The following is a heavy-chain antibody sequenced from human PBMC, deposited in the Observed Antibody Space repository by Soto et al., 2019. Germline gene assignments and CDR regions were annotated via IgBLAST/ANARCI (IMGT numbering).Heavy chain of an antibody. J-gene: IGHJ6*03. V-gene: IGHV1-3*01. D-gene: IGHD3-3*01. Sequence: ASVKVSCKASGYTFTSYAMHWVRQAPGQRLEWMGWINAGNGNTKYSQKFQGRVTITRDTSASTAYMELSSLRSEDTAVYYCARDPSLLRFLEWPYYMDFWGKGTTVTVSS. CDR1: GYTFTSYA. CDR2: INAGNGNT. CDR3: ARDPSLLRFLEWPYYMDF.